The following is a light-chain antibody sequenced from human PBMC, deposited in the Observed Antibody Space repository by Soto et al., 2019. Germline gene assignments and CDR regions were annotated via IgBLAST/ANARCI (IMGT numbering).Light chain of an antibody. CDR2: GAS. CDR1: QSISDT. J-gene: IGKJ5*01. CDR3: HYYGSPYT. V-gene: IGKV3-20*01. Sequence: EIVLTQSPATLSLSPGGRATLSCMASQSISDTLAWYRQKPGQAPRVLIYGASRRATGIPDRFSGSGSGAEFTLTISRLEPEDFAVYFCHYYGSPYTFGQGTRLEIK.